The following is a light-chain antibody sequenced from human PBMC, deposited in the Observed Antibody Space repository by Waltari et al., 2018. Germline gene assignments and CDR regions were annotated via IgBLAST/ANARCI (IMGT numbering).Light chain of an antibody. J-gene: IGKJ1*01. V-gene: IGKV1-39*01. CDR3: QQSYTSLAWT. Sequence: DIQMTQSPSSLSASVGDRVTITFRASQSISSYLNWYQQKPGKAPKLLIYAASSLQSGVPSRFSGSGYGTDFTLTISSLQPEDFATYYCQQSYTSLAWTFGQGTKVEIK. CDR1: QSISSY. CDR2: AAS.